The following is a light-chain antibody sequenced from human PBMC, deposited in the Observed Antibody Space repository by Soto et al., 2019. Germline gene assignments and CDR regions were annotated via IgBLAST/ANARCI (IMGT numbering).Light chain of an antibody. CDR2: AAS. CDR1: QSIRSW. J-gene: IGKJ4*01. V-gene: IGKV1-5*01. CDR3: QQYSSYPPG. Sequence: DIQLTQSPATLSASVGDRVTLSCRASQSIRSWLAWYQQKPGKAPRVLIYAASTLQRGVPSRFSGSGSGTDFTLTISCLQSEDFATYYCQQYSSYPPGFGGGTKVDIK.